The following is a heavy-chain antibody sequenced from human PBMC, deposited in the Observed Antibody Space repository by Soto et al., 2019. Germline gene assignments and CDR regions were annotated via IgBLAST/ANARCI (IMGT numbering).Heavy chain of an antibody. CDR3: TRQDYSNYGSY. J-gene: IGHJ4*02. Sequence: QLQLQESGPRLVKPSETLSLTCSVSGGSISSANHYWGWIRQAPGKGLEWIATIYYTGSTFYNPSPKSRVTISVDTSKNQFSLRLTSGTAADTAVYYCTRQDYSNYGSYWGQGSQVTVSS. D-gene: IGHD4-4*01. CDR1: GGSISSANHY. V-gene: IGHV4-39*01. CDR2: IYYTGST.